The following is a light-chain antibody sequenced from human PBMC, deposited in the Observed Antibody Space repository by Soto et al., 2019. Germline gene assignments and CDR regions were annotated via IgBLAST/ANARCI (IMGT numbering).Light chain of an antibody. J-gene: IGKJ4*01. CDR1: QSVSSTY. V-gene: IGKV3-20*01. CDR3: QQYSSSPELT. CDR2: GAS. Sequence: EIVLTQSPGTLSLSPGERATLSCRASQSVSSTYLSWYQQKLGQAPRLLIYGASSRATGTPDRFSGRGSGTDFTLSISRLEPEDFSVYYGQQYSSSPELTFGGGTKVDIK.